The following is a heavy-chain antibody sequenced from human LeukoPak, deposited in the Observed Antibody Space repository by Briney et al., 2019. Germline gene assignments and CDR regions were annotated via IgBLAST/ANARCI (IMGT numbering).Heavy chain of an antibody. CDR1: GFTFGSYA. D-gene: IGHD6-19*01. V-gene: IGHV3-23*01. J-gene: IGHJ3*02. CDR2: ISGSGNNT. CDR3: ARAGSGWRAFDI. Sequence: GGSLRLSCAAAGFTFGSYAMSWVRQTPGKGLEWASTISGSGNNTYYADSVKGRFTISRDSSKNTMYLQMNSLRAEDTAVYYCARAGSGWRAFDIWGQGTMVTVSS.